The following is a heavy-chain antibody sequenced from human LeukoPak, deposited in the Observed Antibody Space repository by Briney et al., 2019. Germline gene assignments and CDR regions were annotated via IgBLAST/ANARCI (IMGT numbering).Heavy chain of an antibody. Sequence: GGSLRLSCAASGFTFSSFWMHWVRQGPGKGLVWVSRINNEGGGASYADSVKGRFTISRDNAKKTLFLQMDSLRVEDTAVYFCGRGLYASPGDYWGQGTLVTVSS. D-gene: IGHD2-8*01. J-gene: IGHJ4*02. CDR2: INNEGGGA. V-gene: IGHV3-74*01. CDR1: GFTFSSFW. CDR3: GRGLYASPGDY.